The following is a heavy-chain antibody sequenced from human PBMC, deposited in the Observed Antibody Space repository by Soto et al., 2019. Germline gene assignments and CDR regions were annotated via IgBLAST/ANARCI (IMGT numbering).Heavy chain of an antibody. V-gene: IGHV1-18*01. CDR1: GYSFNSYG. CDR3: ARGGYYDSSGSRNYHYYGMDA. D-gene: IGHD3-22*01. Sequence: GASVKVSCKASGYSFNSYGISWVRQAPGQGLEWLGWISPYDDNTKYAQSLQGRVTMTTDTSTRTAYMELRSLRSDDTAVYYCARGGYYDSSGSRNYHYYGMDAWGQGTTVTV. J-gene: IGHJ6*02. CDR2: ISPYDDNT.